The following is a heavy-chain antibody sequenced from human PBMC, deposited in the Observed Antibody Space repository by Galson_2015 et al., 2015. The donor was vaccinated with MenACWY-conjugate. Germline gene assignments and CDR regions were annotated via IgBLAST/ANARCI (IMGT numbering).Heavy chain of an antibody. D-gene: IGHD2/OR15-2a*01. CDR2: AFSGTA. Sequence: AFSGTAEYAASVKGRFTISRDDSKTTAYLQLNGLKTEDTAVYYCSRSNSTWKTWFDAWGQGTLVTVSS. J-gene: IGHJ5*02. V-gene: IGHV3-49*02. CDR3: SRSNSTWKTWFDA.